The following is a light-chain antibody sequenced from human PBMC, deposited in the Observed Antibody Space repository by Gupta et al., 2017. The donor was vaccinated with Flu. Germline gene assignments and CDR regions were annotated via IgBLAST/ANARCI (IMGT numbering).Light chain of an antibody. CDR3: QQRADWPVS. CDR1: QSVTTS. V-gene: IGKV3-11*01. J-gene: IGKJ3*01. CDR2: DTS. Sequence: PATRSLSPGERATLSCRASQSVTTSLAWYQQKPGQAPRLLIYDTSNRATGIPARFSGSGSGTDFTLTISSLEPEDFAVYYCQQRADWPVSFGPGTKVDIK.